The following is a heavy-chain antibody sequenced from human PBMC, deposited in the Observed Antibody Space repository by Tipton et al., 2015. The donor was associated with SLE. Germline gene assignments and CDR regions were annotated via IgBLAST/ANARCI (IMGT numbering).Heavy chain of an antibody. V-gene: IGHV1-46*01. CDR1: GYTFTSYY. Sequence: QSGAEVKKPGASVKVSCKASGYTFTSYYMHWVRQAPGQGLEWMGIINPSGGSTSYAQKFQGRVTMTRDTSTSTVYMELSSLRSEDTAVYYCARGGFRELLKGNWFDPWGQGTLVTVSS. D-gene: IGHD3-10*01. J-gene: IGHJ5*02. CDR2: INPSGGST. CDR3: ARGGFRELLKGNWFDP.